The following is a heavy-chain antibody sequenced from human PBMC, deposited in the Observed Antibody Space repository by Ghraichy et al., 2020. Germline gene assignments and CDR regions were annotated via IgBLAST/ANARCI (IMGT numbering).Heavy chain of an antibody. J-gene: IGHJ6*02. CDR2: ISGSGGST. Sequence: GGSLRLSCAASGFTFSSYAMSWVRQAPGKGLEWVSAISGSGGSTYYADSVKGRFTISRDNSKNTLYLQMNSLRAEDTAVYYCAKDRGRNYGSGSSFLYYYYGMDVWGQGTTVTVSS. D-gene: IGHD3-10*01. CDR1: GFTFSSYA. V-gene: IGHV3-23*01. CDR3: AKDRGRNYGSGSSFLYYYYGMDV.